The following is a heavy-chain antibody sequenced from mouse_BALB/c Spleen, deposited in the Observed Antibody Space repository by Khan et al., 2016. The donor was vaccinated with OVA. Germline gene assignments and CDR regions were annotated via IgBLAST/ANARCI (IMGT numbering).Heavy chain of an antibody. V-gene: IGHV1S135*01. J-gene: IGHJ3*01. Sequence: VQLQQSGPELMKPGASVKISCKASGYSFTTYYIHWVKQSHGKSLEWIGYIDPFSGATTHNQQFKGKATLTVDKSSSTAYIHLSNLTSEDSAVYYCTRHGYVAWFTYWGQGTLVTVSA. D-gene: IGHD2-2*01. CDR1: GYSFTTYY. CDR2: IDPFSGAT. CDR3: TRHGYVAWFTY.